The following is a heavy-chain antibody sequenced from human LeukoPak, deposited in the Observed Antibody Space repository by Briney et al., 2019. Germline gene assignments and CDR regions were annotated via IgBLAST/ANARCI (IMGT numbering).Heavy chain of an antibody. CDR1: GFTFSSYS. CDR2: ISNNGGST. CDR3: ARVYSGGYYDY. Sequence: GGSQRLSCAASGFTFSSYSMHWVRQAPGKGLEYVSSISNNGGSTYYANSVKGRFTISRDNSKNTLYLQMGSLRVEDMAVYYCARVYSGGYYDYWGQGTLVTVSS. V-gene: IGHV3-64*01. D-gene: IGHD1-26*01. J-gene: IGHJ4*02.